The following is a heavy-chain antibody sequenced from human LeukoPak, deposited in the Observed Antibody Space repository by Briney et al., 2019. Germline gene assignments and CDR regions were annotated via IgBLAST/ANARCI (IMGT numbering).Heavy chain of an antibody. Sequence: RASLRLSCAASGFTFSNYAMSWVRQAPGKGLEWVSAITGSGGNTYYADSVKGRFTISRDNSKNTLYLQMNSLRAEDTAVYYCAKWGDYDVLTGYYVSDYWGQGTLVTVSS. V-gene: IGHV3-23*01. CDR1: GFTFSNYA. CDR2: ITGSGGNT. D-gene: IGHD3-9*01. CDR3: AKWGDYDVLTGYYVSDY. J-gene: IGHJ4*02.